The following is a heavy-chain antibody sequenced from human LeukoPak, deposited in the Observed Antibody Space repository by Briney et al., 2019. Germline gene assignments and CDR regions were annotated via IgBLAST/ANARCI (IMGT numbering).Heavy chain of an antibody. J-gene: IGHJ3*02. CDR3: VRDSGYSSSWYLIDDDFYI. V-gene: IGHV4-59*02. CDR2: IHYSGRT. Sequence: SETLTLTCAVSGGSVSGYYRIWVRQFPGRRLEGIGYIHYSGRTNYNPSLKSRITLSLETSSNQISLELKSVTSADTALYYCVRDSGYSSSWYLIDDDFYIWGQGTMV. CDR1: GGSVSGYY. D-gene: IGHD6-13*01.